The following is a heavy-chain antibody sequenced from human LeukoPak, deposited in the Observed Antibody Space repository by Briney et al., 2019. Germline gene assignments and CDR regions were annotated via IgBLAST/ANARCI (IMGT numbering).Heavy chain of an antibody. D-gene: IGHD2-8*01. J-gene: IGHJ6*02. Sequence: GGSLRVSCEAPGFTFNKFAMSSVRQAPGKGPEWVSGIGSSGATIFYADSGKGRYTISRDNSKNTVYLEMNNLRAEDTAIYYCAKVAVGPLSRPTHVALYYGMDVWGQGTTVTVSS. CDR3: AKVAVGPLSRPTHVALYYGMDV. CDR2: IGSSGATI. V-gene: IGHV3-23*01. CDR1: GFTFNKFA.